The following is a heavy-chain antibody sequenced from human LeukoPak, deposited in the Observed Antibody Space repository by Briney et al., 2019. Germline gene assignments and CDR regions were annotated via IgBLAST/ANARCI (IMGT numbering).Heavy chain of an antibody. CDR3: ARETGAFDY. J-gene: IGHJ4*02. D-gene: IGHD7-27*01. CDR1: GFTFSSYW. Sequence: GGSLRLSCAASGFTFSSYWVHWVRQAPGKGLVWASRVNSDGSGTTYADSVKGRFTISRDNAKNSLYLQMNSLRAEDTAVYYCARETGAFDYWGQGTLVTVSP. CDR2: VNSDGSGT. V-gene: IGHV3-74*01.